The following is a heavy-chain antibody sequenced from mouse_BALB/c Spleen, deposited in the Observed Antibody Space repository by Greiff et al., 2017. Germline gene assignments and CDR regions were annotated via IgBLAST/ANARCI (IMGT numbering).Heavy chain of an antibody. V-gene: IGHV2-9*02. CDR2: IWAGGST. CDR1: GFSLTSYG. D-gene: IGHD3-3*01. J-gene: IGHJ4*01. Sequence: VKLMESGPGLVAPSQSLSITCTVSGFSLTSYGVRWVRQPPGKGLVGLRVIWAGGSTNYNSALMSRLSISKDNSKSQVFLKMNSLQTDDTAMYYCARGLSGLRAMDYWGQGTSVTVSS. CDR3: ARGLSGLRAMDY.